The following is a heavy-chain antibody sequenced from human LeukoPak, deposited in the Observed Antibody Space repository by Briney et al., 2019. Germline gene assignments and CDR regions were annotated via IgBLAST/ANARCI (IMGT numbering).Heavy chain of an antibody. CDR2: INHSGST. D-gene: IGHD6-13*01. V-gene: IGHV4-34*01. Sequence: SETLSLTCAVYGGSFSGYYWSWIRQPPGKGLEWIGEINHSGSTNYNPSLKSRVTISVDTSKNQCSLKLSSVTAADTAVYYCARGQGGISWYHPRSPFDYWGQGTLVTVSS. CDR3: ARGQGGISWYHPRSPFDY. J-gene: IGHJ4*02. CDR1: GGSFSGYY.